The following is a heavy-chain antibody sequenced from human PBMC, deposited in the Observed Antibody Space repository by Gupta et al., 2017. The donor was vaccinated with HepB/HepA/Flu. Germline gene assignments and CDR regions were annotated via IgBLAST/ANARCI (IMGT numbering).Heavy chain of an antibody. CDR2: INQSGST. Sequence: QLQLQQCGAGLLKPSETLSLTCAVYGGSFSVYYWCWIRQRPGKGLEWIGEINQSGSTNYNPSLKRRVTITVDTSKNKVSLKLSSVTAADTAVYYCARGRWRVAAAAPFLDYWGQGTLVTVSS. CDR1: GGSFSVYY. V-gene: IGHV4-34*01. CDR3: ARGRWRVAAAAPFLDY. J-gene: IGHJ4*02. D-gene: IGHD6-13*01.